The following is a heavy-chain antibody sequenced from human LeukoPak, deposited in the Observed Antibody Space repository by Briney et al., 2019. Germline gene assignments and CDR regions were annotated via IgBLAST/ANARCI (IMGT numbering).Heavy chain of an antibody. J-gene: IGHJ6*02. CDR3: ARDPHYDFWSGYWTGYYYGMDV. Sequence: PGGSLRLSCAASGFTFSSYGMHWVRQAPGKGLEWVAVIWYDGSNKYYADSAKGRFTISRDNSKNTLYLQMNSLRAEDTAVYYCARDPHYDFWSGYWTGYYYGMDVWGQGTTVTVSS. CDR2: IWYDGSNK. V-gene: IGHV3-33*01. D-gene: IGHD3-3*01. CDR1: GFTFSSYG.